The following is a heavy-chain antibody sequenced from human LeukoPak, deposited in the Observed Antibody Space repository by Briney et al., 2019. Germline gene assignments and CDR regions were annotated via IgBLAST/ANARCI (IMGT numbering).Heavy chain of an antibody. V-gene: IGHV1-18*01. J-gene: IGHJ4*02. Sequence: GASVKVSCKASGYTFVTYGISWVRQAPGQGLEWMGWINPHTGDTKNAQKFHDRVTMTADPFTDTAYMKLRSPRSDDTAVYYCARDDFDFDSWGQGTLVTVS. CDR2: INPHTGDT. CDR3: ARDDFDFDS. D-gene: IGHD3/OR15-3a*01. CDR1: GYTFVTYG.